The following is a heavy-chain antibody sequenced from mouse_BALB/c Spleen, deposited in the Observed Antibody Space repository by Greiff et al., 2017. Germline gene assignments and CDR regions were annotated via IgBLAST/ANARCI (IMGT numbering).Heavy chain of an antibody. CDR3: ARDCAYCGV. CDR1: GYTFTSYW. Sequence: QVQLQQPGAELVKPGASVKLSCKASGYTFTSYWMHWVKQRPGQGLEWIGEINPSNGRTNYNEKFTSKATLTVDKSSSTAYMQLSSLTSEDSAVYYCARDCAYCGVWGAGTPVTVSS. D-gene: IGHD6-1*01. J-gene: IGHJ1*01. CDR2: INPSNGRT. V-gene: IGHV1S81*02.